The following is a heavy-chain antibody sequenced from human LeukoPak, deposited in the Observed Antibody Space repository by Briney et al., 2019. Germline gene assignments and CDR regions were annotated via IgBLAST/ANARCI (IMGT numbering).Heavy chain of an antibody. CDR1: GGSISTYY. J-gene: IGHJ3*02. CDR3: ARVGTFAFDI. Sequence: PSETLSLTCTVSGGSISTYYWSWIRQPPGKRLEWIGYVYYSGNTNYNPSLQSRVTISVDTSKNQFSLNLNSVTAADTALYYYARVGTFAFDIWGQGTMVTVSS. D-gene: IGHD1-14*01. CDR2: VYYSGNT. V-gene: IGHV4-59*01.